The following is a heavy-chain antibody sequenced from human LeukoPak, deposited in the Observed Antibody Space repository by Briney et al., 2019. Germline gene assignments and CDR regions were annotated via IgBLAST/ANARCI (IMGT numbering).Heavy chain of an antibody. D-gene: IGHD3-3*01. CDR3: AKVGATVGDFWSGYYYYYYMDV. Sequence: PGGSLRLSCAASGFTFSNYGMHWARQAPGKGLEWVAFIRYDGSNKYYADSVKGRFTISRDNSKNTVYLQMNSLIPEDTAAYYCAKVGATVGDFWSGYYYYYYMDVWGKGTTVTVSS. V-gene: IGHV3-30*02. CDR1: GFTFSNYG. J-gene: IGHJ6*03. CDR2: IRYDGSNK.